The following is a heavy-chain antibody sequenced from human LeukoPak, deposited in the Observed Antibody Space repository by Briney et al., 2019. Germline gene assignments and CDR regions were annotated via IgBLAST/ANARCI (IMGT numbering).Heavy chain of an antibody. J-gene: IGHJ4*02. V-gene: IGHV3-15*01. D-gene: IGHD3-3*01. CDR3: TTIMLVLRFLEPSDFDY. CDR2: IKSKTDGGTT. Sequence: GGSPRLSCAASGFTFSNAWMSWVRQAPGKGLEWVGRIKSKTDGGTTDYAAPVKGRFTISRDDSKNTLYLQMNSLKTEDTAVYYCTTIMLVLRFLEPSDFDYWGQGTLVTVSS. CDR1: GFTFSNAW.